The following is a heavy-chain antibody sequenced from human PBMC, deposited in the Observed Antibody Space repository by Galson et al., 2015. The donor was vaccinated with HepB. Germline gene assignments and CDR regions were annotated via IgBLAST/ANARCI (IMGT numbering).Heavy chain of an antibody. Sequence: SLRLSCAASGFTFSGSAMHWVRQASGKGLEWVGRIRSKANSYATAYAASVKGRFTISRDDSKNTAYLQMNSLKTEDTAVYYCTRRGGNRYYYYGMDVWGQGTTVTVSS. V-gene: IGHV3-73*01. CDR1: GFTFSGSA. J-gene: IGHJ6*02. D-gene: IGHD5-18*01. CDR2: IRSKANSYAT. CDR3: TRRGGNRYYYYGMDV.